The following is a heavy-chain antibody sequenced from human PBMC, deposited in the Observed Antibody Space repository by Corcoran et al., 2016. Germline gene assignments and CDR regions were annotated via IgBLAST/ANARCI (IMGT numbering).Heavy chain of an antibody. V-gene: IGHV1-2*02. Sequence: QVQLVQSGAEVKKPGASVKVSCQASGYTFTGYYIHWVRQAPGQGLEWMGWINPNSGGTNYGQKFQGRVTMTRDTSISTAYMELSRLKSDDTALYYWARETPRDGGHEVDSWGQGTLVTVSS. CDR2: INPNSGGT. J-gene: IGHJ4*02. CDR3: ARETPRDGGHEVDS. CDR1: GYTFTGYY.